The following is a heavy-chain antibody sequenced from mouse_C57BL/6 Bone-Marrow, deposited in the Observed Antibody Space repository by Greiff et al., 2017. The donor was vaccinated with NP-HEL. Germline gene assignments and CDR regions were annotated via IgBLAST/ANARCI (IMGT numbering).Heavy chain of an antibody. CDR1: GYTFTTYP. CDR3: ARGCNYWYSFDY. Sequence: VQLQQSGAELVKPGASVKMSCKASGYTFTTYPIEWVKQNHGKSLEWIGNFHPYNDDTEYNEKFKNKATLTVEKSSSTVYLELLRLTSDDSSVSYCARGCNYWYSFDYWGQGTTLTVSS. J-gene: IGHJ2*01. D-gene: IGHD2-1*01. CDR2: FHPYNDDT. V-gene: IGHV1-47*01.